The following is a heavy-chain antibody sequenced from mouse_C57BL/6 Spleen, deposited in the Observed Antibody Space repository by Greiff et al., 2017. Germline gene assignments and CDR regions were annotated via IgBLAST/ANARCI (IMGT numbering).Heavy chain of an antibody. CDR1: GYSITSGYY. Sequence: VQLKESGPGLVKPSQSLSLTCSVTGYSITSGYYWNWIRQFPGNKLEWMGYISYDGSNNYNPSLKNRISITRDTSKNQVFLKLNSVTTEDTATYYCARNGIITMGAYWGQGTLVTVSA. CDR3: ARNGIITMGAY. D-gene: IGHD1-1*02. J-gene: IGHJ3*01. V-gene: IGHV3-6*01. CDR2: ISYDGSN.